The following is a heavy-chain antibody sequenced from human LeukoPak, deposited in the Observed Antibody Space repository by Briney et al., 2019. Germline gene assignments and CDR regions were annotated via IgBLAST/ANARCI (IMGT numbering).Heavy chain of an antibody. J-gene: IGHJ4*02. CDR1: GGSISSSTYY. Sequence: SETLSLTCTVSGGSISSSTYYWGWIRQPPGKGLEWIGYIYYSGSTNYNPSLKSRVSISVDTSKNQFSLKLSSVTAADTAVYYCARGEDGFCSSTSCYHRMGIDYWGQGTLVTVSS. CDR2: IYYSGST. CDR3: ARGEDGFCSSTSCYHRMGIDY. V-gene: IGHV4-30-4*08. D-gene: IGHD2-2*03.